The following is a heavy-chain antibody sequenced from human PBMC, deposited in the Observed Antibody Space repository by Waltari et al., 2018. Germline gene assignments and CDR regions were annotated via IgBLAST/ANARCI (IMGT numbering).Heavy chain of an antibody. Sequence: EVQLVESGGGLVQPGGSLRLSCAASGFTFSSYAMSWVRQAPGKGLEWVSAISGSGGSTYYADSVKGRFTTSRDNSKNTLYLQMNSLRAEDTAVYYCAKDEEYYDFWSGYSDYWGQGTLVTVSS. CDR2: ISGSGGST. CDR1: GFTFSSYA. V-gene: IGHV3-23*04. CDR3: AKDEEYYDFWSGYSDY. D-gene: IGHD3-3*01. J-gene: IGHJ4*02.